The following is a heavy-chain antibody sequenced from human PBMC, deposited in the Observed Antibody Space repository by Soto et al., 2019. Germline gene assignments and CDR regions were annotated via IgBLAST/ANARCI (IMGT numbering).Heavy chain of an antibody. CDR1: GYTFTSYD. CDR3: ARYRSAAGSSGMDV. CDR2: VNPYSGNT. Sequence: QVQLVQSGAEVKKPGASVKVSCKASGYTFTSYDIYWVRQATGQGLEWMGWVNPYSGNTVYAQKFQGRVTMTRNTSMSTAYMELSSLRSEDTAVYYCARYRSAAGSSGMDVWGQGTTVTISS. D-gene: IGHD6-13*01. J-gene: IGHJ6*02. V-gene: IGHV1-8*01.